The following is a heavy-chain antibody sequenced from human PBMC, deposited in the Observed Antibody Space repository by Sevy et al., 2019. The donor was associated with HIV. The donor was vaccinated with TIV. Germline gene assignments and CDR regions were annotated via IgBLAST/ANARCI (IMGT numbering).Heavy chain of an antibody. D-gene: IGHD3-22*01. CDR2: FDPEDGET. CDR1: GSTLSQLS. J-gene: IGHJ4*02. V-gene: IGHV1-24*01. Sequence: ASVKVSGKVSGSTLSQLSMHWVRQAPGKGLEWMGSFDPEDGETIYAQKFQGRLTMTEDTSTDTAYMELSSLRSEDTAVYYCATTKDYYDSSGYPFDYWGQGTLVTVSS. CDR3: ATTKDYYDSSGYPFDY.